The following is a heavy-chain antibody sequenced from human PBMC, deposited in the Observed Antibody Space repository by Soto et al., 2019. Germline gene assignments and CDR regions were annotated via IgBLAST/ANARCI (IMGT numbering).Heavy chain of an antibody. CDR2: INGGNGNT. V-gene: IGHV1-3*01. D-gene: IGHD6-6*01. CDR3: ASGGSSLNFDS. Sequence: GASVKVSCKTSGYTFTSYVIHWVRQAPGQRPEWMGWINGGNGNTGYSQIFQDRVTITRDTSTSTAYMELSGLRGEDTAVYYCASGGSSLNFDSWGQGTLVTVSS. J-gene: IGHJ4*02. CDR1: GYTFTSYV.